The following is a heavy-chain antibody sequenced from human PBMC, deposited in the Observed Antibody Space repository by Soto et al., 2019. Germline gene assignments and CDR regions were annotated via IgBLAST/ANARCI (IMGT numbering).Heavy chain of an antibody. CDR2: ISYDGSHK. V-gene: IGHV3-30*18. CDR1: GFTYSGFG. J-gene: IGHJ4*02. D-gene: IGHD3-10*01. CDR3: AKDLGLDASASYPYH. Sequence: QVQLVESGGGVVQPGRSLRLSCAASGFTYSGFGMHWVLHTPGKGLEWLAVISYDGSHKLHADSVQGRFTISRDNSKNTLSLQMNSLRTEDTAVYYCAKDLGLDASASYPYHWGQGTLVSVSS.